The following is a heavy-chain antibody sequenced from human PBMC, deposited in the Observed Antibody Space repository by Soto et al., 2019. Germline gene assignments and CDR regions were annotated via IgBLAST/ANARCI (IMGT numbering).Heavy chain of an antibody. Sequence: WGSLRLSCAASGFTFSSYAMSCVRQAAWKGLEWVSAISGSGVSTYDADSVKGRFTISRDNSKNTLYLQMNSLRADGTAVYYCAKWVYYYDSSGYPYFDYWGQGTLVTVSS. J-gene: IGHJ4*02. D-gene: IGHD3-22*01. V-gene: IGHV3-23*01. CDR2: ISGSGVST. CDR3: AKWVYYYDSSGYPYFDY. CDR1: GFTFSSYA.